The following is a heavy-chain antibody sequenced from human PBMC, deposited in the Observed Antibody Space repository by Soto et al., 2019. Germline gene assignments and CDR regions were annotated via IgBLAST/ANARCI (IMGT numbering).Heavy chain of an antibody. CDR2: VSYDGNKK. CDR1: GFAFSSHA. Sequence: PGGSLRLSCAASGFAFSSHAMHWVRQPPGKGLEWVAVVSYDGNKKSYTESVKGRFTVSRDNARNTLFLQMNSLRAEDTAVYYCGRDFERNTYFFYGMDVWGQGTTVTVSS. D-gene: IGHD3-9*01. CDR3: GRDFERNTYFFYGMDV. V-gene: IGHV3-30-3*01. J-gene: IGHJ6*02.